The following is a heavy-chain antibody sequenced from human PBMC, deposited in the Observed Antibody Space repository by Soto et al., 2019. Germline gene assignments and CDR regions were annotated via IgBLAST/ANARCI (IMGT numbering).Heavy chain of an antibody. J-gene: IGHJ4*02. CDR2: SYHSGST. CDR3: ASRGLGSSSFFDY. Sequence: SETLSLTCTVSGASLTSLYYYWGWIRQPPGKGLEWIGSSYHSGSTYYAPSLMSRVAMSVDTSKNQFSLKLNSVTAADTAVYYGASRGLGSSSFFDYWGQGTLVTLSS. CDR1: GASLTSLYYY. V-gene: IGHV4-39*01. D-gene: IGHD6-6*01.